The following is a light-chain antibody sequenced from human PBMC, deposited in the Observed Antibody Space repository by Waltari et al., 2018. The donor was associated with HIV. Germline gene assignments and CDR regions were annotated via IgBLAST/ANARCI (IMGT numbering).Light chain of an antibody. J-gene: IGLJ2*01. V-gene: IGLV1-44*01. CDR2: SNN. CDR1: RSNIGRNT. Sequence: QSELSQQPSASGTPGRRVAIACSGSRSNIGRNTVNWYQQLPGTAPKLLIYSNNQRPSGVPDRFSGSKSGTSASLAITGLQSEDEADYYCALWDDSLNGVLFGGGTKLTVL. CDR3: ALWDDSLNGVL.